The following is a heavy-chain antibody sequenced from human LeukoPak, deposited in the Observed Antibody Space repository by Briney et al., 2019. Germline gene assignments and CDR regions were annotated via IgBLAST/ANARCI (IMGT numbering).Heavy chain of an antibody. D-gene: IGHD7-27*01. Sequence: GGSLRLSCAASGFIFTSHTMNWVRQAPGKGLEWISFISTTDSITSYADSVQGRFTISRDNAKNSLYLQMSSLRADDTAVYYCARDHAWGFDSWGQGTLVTVSP. CDR2: ISTTDSIT. CDR3: ARDHAWGFDS. V-gene: IGHV3-48*01. J-gene: IGHJ4*02. CDR1: GFIFTSHT.